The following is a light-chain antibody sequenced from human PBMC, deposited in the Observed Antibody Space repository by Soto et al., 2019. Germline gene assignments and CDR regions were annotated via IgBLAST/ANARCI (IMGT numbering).Light chain of an antibody. J-gene: IGKJ1*01. CDR1: HTISSW. Sequence: DIKMTQSPSTVSGSVGDRVTITCRASHTISSWLAWYQQKPGKAPKLLIYKASTLKSGVPSRFSGSGSGTEFTLTISSLQPDDFATYYCQQYNNYWTFGQGTKVDIK. CDR2: KAS. V-gene: IGKV1-5*03. CDR3: QQYNNYWT.